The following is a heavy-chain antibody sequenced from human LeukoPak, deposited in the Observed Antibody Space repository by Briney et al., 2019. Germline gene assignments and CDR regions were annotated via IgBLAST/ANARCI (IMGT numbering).Heavy chain of an antibody. CDR1: GYTFTSYG. J-gene: IGHJ5*02. Sequence: VASVKVSCKASGYTFTSYGISWVRQAPGQGLEWMGWISAYNGNTNYAQKLQGRVTMTTDTSTSTAYMELRSLRSDDTAVYYCARDTAAAGTRLFDPWGQGTLVTVSS. V-gene: IGHV1-18*01. D-gene: IGHD6-13*01. CDR3: ARDTAAAGTRLFDP. CDR2: ISAYNGNT.